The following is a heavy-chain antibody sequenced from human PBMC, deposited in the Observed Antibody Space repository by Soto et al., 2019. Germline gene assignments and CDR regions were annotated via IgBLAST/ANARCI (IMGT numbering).Heavy chain of an antibody. CDR2: IIPIFGTA. Sequence: ASVKVSCKASGGTFSSYAISWVRQAPGQGLEWMGGIIPIFGTANYAQKFQGRVTITADESTSTAYMELSSLRSEDTAVYYCARSRGGTYVSGSYRAFDNWGQGTLVTVSS. D-gene: IGHD3-10*01. CDR3: ARSRGGTYVSGSYRAFDN. V-gene: IGHV1-69*13. CDR1: GGTFSSYA. J-gene: IGHJ4*02.